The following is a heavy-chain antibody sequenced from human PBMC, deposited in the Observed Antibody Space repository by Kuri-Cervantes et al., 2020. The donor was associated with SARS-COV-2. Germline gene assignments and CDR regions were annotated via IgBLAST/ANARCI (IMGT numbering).Heavy chain of an antibody. CDR3: ARELQPRFDY. CDR2: IYYSGST. V-gene: IGHV4-39*02. J-gene: IGHJ4*02. D-gene: IGHD6-13*01. CDR1: GGSISSSSYY. Sequence: SETLSLTCTVSGGSISSSSYYWGWIRQPPGKGLEWIGSIYYSGSTYYNPSLKSRVTISVDTSKNQFSLELSSVTAADTAVYYCARELQPRFDYWGQGTLVTVSS.